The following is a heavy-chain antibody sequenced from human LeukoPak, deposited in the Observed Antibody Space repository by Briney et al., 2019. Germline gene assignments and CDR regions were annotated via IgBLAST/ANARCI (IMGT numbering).Heavy chain of an antibody. CDR2: IIPILGIA. Sequence: GASVKVSCKASGGTFSSYTISWVRQAPGQGLEWMGRIIPILGIANYAQKFQGRVTITADKSTSTAYMELSSLRSEDTAVYHCARDLDSSGHIDYWGQGTLVTVSS. D-gene: IGHD3-22*01. CDR3: ARDLDSSGHIDY. V-gene: IGHV1-69*04. J-gene: IGHJ4*02. CDR1: GGTFSSYT.